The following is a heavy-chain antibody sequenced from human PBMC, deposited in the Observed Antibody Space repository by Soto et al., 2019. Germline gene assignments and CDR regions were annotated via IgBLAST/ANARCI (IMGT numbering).Heavy chain of an antibody. CDR2: LSSGGGTT. CDR1: GFVFSNYA. V-gene: IGHV3-23*01. J-gene: IGHJ4*02. D-gene: IGHD3-3*01. CDR3: AKDGDWYDFSTGYYSRGNYFDY. Sequence: PGGSLRLSCAASGFVFSNYAMSWVRQAPGKGLEWDATLSSGGGTTYYTDSVKGRFTISRDNSMNLLYLQMNSLRADDTAVYYCAKDGDWYDFSTGYYSRGNYFDYWGQGTMVTVYS.